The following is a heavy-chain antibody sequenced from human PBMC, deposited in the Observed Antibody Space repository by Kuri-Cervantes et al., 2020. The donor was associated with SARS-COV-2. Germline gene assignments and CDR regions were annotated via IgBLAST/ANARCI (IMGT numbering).Heavy chain of an antibody. CDR1: GFTFDDYT. CDR3: AKDSEDCSSTSCYFDY. D-gene: IGHD2-2*01. CDR2: ITWSGDST. J-gene: IGHJ4*02. Sequence: GGSLRLSCAASGFTFDDYTMHWVRQAPGKGLEWVSLITWSGDSTYYADSVRGRFTISRDNSKNSLYLQMNSLRTEDTALYYCAKDSEDCSSTSCYFDYWGQGTLVTVSS. V-gene: IGHV3-43*01.